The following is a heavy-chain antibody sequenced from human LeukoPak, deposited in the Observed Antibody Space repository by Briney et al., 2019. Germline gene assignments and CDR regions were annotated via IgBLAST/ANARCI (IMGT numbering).Heavy chain of an antibody. Sequence: GGSLRLSCAASGFTFSSYAMSWVRQAPGKGLEWVSAISGSGGSTYYADSVKGRFTISRDNSKNTLYLQMNSLRAEDTAVYYSLSMVRGVMSYYYMDVWGKGTTVTVSS. J-gene: IGHJ6*03. CDR3: LSMVRGVMSYYYMDV. CDR1: GFTFSSYA. D-gene: IGHD3-10*01. V-gene: IGHV3-23*01. CDR2: ISGSGGST.